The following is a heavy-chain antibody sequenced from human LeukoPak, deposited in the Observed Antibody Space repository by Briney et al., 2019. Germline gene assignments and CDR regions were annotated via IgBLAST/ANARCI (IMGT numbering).Heavy chain of an antibody. J-gene: IGHJ6*03. D-gene: IGHD3-22*01. Sequence: AASVKVSCKASGYTFTSYGISWVRQAPGQGLEWMGWISAYNGNTNYAQKLQGRVTMTTDTSTSTAYMELRSLRSDDTAVYYCARRSAFSSGYFSAYYYYMDVWGKGTTVTVSS. CDR1: GYTFTSYG. CDR2: ISAYNGNT. V-gene: IGHV1-18*01. CDR3: ARRSAFSSGYFSAYYYYMDV.